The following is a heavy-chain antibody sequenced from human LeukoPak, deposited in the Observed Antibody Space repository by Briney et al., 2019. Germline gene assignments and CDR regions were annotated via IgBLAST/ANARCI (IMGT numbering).Heavy chain of an antibody. D-gene: IGHD3-3*01. Sequence: PGGSLRLSCAASGFTFSSYAMHWVRQAPGKGLEWVAVISYDGSNKYYADSVKGRFTISRDNSKNTLYLQMNSLRAEDTAVYYCATLEITIFGVVPPGMDVWGQGTTVTASS. CDR1: GFTFSSYA. V-gene: IGHV3-30-3*01. J-gene: IGHJ6*02. CDR3: ATLEITIFGVVPPGMDV. CDR2: ISYDGSNK.